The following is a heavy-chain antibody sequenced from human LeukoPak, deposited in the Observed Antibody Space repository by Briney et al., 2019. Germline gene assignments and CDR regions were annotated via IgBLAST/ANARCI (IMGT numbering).Heavy chain of an antibody. J-gene: IGHJ4*02. V-gene: IGHV3-74*01. CDR2: VNGDGSDT. CDR1: GFTFSSYW. D-gene: IGHD5-18*01. Sequence: GGSLRLSCAASGFTFSSYWIHWVRPPPGKGLVWVSRVNGDGSDTNYADSVKGRFTISRDNAQNTLYLQMNSLRAEDTAVYYCVRAGYTSGADYWGQGTLVTVSS. CDR3: VRAGYTSGADY.